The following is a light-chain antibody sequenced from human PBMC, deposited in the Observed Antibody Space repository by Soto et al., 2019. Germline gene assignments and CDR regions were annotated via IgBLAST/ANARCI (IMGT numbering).Light chain of an antibody. J-gene: IGLJ1*01. V-gene: IGLV2-14*01. CDR2: EVS. Sequence: QSALTQPASVSGSPGQSITISCTGTSSDVGGYNYVSWYQQHPGKAPKLMIYEVSNRPSGVSTRFSGSKSGNTASLTISGRQAEDEADYYCSSYTSNSTPYVFGTGTKLTVL. CDR1: SSDVGGYNY. CDR3: SSYTSNSTPYV.